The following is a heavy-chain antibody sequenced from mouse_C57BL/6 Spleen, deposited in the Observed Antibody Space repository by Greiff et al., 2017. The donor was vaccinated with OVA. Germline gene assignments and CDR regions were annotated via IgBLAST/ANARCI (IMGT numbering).Heavy chain of an antibody. CDR1: GFSLTSYG. J-gene: IGHJ4*01. Sequence: QVQLKESGPGLVQPSQSLSITCTVSGFSLTSYGVHWVRQSPGKGLEWLGVIWSGGSTDYNAAFISRLSISKDNSKSQVFFKMNSLQADDTAIYYCARNGPYYGSSPYAMDYWGQGTSVTVS. D-gene: IGHD1-1*01. V-gene: IGHV2-2*01. CDR2: IWSGGST. CDR3: ARNGPYYGSSPYAMDY.